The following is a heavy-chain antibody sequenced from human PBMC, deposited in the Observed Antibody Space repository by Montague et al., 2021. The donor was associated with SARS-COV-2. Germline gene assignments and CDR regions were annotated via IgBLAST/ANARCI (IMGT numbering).Heavy chain of an antibody. Sequence: SLRLSCSASGFTFSSNAMSWVRQAPGKGLEWVSAISGSGGNTYYXDSVKGRFTISRDNSKNTLYVQMNRLRAEDTAVYYCAKGTGRRNYFDYWGQGTLVTVSS. J-gene: IGHJ4*02. CDR1: GFTFSSNA. CDR2: ISGSGGNT. V-gene: IGHV3-23*01. D-gene: IGHD1-1*01. CDR3: AKGTGRRNYFDY.